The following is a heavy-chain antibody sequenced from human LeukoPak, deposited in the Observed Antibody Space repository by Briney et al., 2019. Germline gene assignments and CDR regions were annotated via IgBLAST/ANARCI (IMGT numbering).Heavy chain of an antibody. CDR1: GRSISSSGYY. D-gene: IGHD1-26*01. CDR2: IYYSGST. V-gene: IGHV4-39*01. J-gene: IGHJ5*02. Sequence: SETLSLTCTVSGRSISSSGYYWGWIRQPPGKGLEWIASIYYSGSTYYNPSLKSRVTISVDTSKSQLSLKLSSLTAADTAVYYCARHEYSGSYYGLSWFDPWGQGTLVTVSS. CDR3: ARHEYSGSYYGLSWFDP.